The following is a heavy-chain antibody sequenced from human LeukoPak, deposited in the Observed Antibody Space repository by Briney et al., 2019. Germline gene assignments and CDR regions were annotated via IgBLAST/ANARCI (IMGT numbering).Heavy chain of an antibody. CDR1: GGSFSGYY. CDR2: INHSGST. D-gene: IGHD3-22*01. V-gene: IGHV4-34*01. CDR3: AREYYYDSSGYYLAYYYYGMDV. Sequence: SETPSLTCAVYGGSFSGYYWSWIRQPPGKGLEWIGEINHSGSTNYNPSLKSRVTISVDTSKNQFSLKLSSVTAADTAVYYCAREYYYDSSGYYLAYYYYGMDVWGQGTTVTVSS. J-gene: IGHJ6*02.